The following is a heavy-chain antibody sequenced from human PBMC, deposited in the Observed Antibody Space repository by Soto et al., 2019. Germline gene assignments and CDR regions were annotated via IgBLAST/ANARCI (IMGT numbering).Heavy chain of an antibody. CDR1: GGYIRSRDYY. V-gene: IGHV4-30-4*01. D-gene: IGHD3-10*01. J-gene: IGHJ6*02. CDR3: ATRLGLWFGGKHYYYYGMDV. CDR2: IYYSGST. Sequence: PSETQSLTYTVSGGYIRSRDYYRSWIRQPPGKGLEWIGYIYYSGSTYYNPSLKSRVTISVDTSKNKFTLKLSSVTAADTAVYYCATRLGLWFGGKHYYYYGMDVWGQGTTVTVSS.